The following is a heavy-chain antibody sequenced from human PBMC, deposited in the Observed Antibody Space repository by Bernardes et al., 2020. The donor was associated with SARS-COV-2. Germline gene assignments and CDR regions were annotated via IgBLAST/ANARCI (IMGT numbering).Heavy chain of an antibody. D-gene: IGHD2-15*01. J-gene: IGHJ6*02. CDR3: AILYGGYGEDFYYGMDV. V-gene: IGHV3-9*01. CDR2: ISWNSGFK. Sequence: GGSLRLSCVASGFTFDDYAMHWVRQTPGKGLEWVSSISWNSGFKDYADSVKGRFTISRDNAKSSLYLQMNSLAAEDTALYYCAILYGGYGEDFYYGMDVWGQGTTVTVSS. CDR1: GFTFDDYA.